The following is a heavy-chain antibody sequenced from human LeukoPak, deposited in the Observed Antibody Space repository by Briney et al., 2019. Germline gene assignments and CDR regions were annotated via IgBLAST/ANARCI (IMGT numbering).Heavy chain of an antibody. CDR1: GFTFSNYW. V-gene: IGHV3-7*01. D-gene: IGHD2-2*01. Sequence: GGSLRLSCAASGFTFSNYWMSWVRQAPGKGLEWVANIKEDGSEKYYVDSVKGRFTISRDNAKNSLYLQISSLRAEDTAVYYCSRAWGTDQLGYWGQGTLVTVSS. CDR2: IKEDGSEK. CDR3: SRAWGTDQLGY. J-gene: IGHJ4*02.